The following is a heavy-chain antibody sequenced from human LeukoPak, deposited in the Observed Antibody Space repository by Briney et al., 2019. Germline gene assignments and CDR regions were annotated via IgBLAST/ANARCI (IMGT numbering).Heavy chain of an antibody. V-gene: IGHV1-69*13. CDR1: VGTFISYA. D-gene: IGHD7-27*01. J-gene: IGHJ4*02. CDR2: IIPIFGTA. Sequence: SVKVSCKASVGTFISYAISWVRQAPGQGLEWMGGIIPIFGTANYAQKFQGRVTITADESTSTAYMELSSLRSEDTAVYYCTRGPPNWGYDFWGQGTLVTVSS. CDR3: TRGPPNWGYDF.